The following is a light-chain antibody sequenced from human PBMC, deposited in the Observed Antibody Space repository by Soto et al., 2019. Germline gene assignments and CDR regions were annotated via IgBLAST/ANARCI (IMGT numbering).Light chain of an antibody. V-gene: IGKV1-9*01. CDR3: QQLDRYPIT. CDR2: DVS. Sequence: DVQLTQSPSFLSASVGDRVTITCRASQGISSFLGWYQQKPGKAPKLLIYDVSTLQSGVTSRFRGSGSGTEFTLTMSSLQPEDFATYYCQQLDRYPITFGHGTRLEIK. J-gene: IGKJ5*01. CDR1: QGISSF.